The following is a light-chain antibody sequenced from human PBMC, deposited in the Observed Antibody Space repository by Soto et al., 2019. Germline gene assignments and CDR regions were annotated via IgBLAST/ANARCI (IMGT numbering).Light chain of an antibody. J-gene: IGLJ2*01. V-gene: IGLV2-8*01. Sequence: QSALTQPRSVSGSPGQSVTISCTGTSSDVGNYNYVSWYQQHPGKAPKLMIYEVSKRPSGVPDRFSGSKSGNTASLTVSGLQAEDEADYYCSSYGGYNNVIFGGGTKLTVL. CDR2: EVS. CDR3: SSYGGYNNVI. CDR1: SSDVGNYNY.